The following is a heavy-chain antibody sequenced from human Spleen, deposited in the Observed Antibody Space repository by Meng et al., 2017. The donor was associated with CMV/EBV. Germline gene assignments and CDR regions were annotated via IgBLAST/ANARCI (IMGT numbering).Heavy chain of an antibody. Sequence: GGSLRLSCAASGFTVSSNYMSWVRQAPGKGLEWVSVIYSGGSTYYADSVKGRFTISRDNSKNTLYLQMNSLRAEDTAVYYCARDEPLVAGTFGLPGPFDYWGQGTLVTVSS. CDR3: ARDEPLVAGTFGLPGPFDY. V-gene: IGHV3-53*01. D-gene: IGHD6-19*01. CDR1: GFTVSSNY. CDR2: IYSGGST. J-gene: IGHJ4*02.